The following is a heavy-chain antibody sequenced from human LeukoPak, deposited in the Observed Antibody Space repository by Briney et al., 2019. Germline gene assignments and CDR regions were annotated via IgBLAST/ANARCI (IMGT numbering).Heavy chain of an antibody. Sequence: GGSLTLSCAASGFTFSNYAMNWVRQAPGKGLEWVSAISGSGSSTYYADSVKGRFTISRDNSKNTLYLQMNSLRAEDTAVYYCANDRSVGYGDYDLDYWGQGTLVTVSS. CDR2: ISGSGSST. CDR1: GFTFSNYA. V-gene: IGHV3-23*01. D-gene: IGHD4-17*01. J-gene: IGHJ4*02. CDR3: ANDRSVGYGDYDLDY.